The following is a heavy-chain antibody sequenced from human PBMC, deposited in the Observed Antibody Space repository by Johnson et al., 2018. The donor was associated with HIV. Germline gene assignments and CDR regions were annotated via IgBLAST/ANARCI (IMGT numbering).Heavy chain of an antibody. V-gene: IGHV3-11*04. CDR1: GFTFSDYY. CDR2: ISSSGDII. D-gene: IGHD4-17*01. Sequence: QVQLVESGGGLVKPGGSLRLSCAASGFTFSDYYMTWIHQAPGKGLEWLSFISSSGDIIRYADSVKGRFTISRDNAKNSLILQMNSLRDEDTAVYYCARRTVTALFYIWGQGTLVTVSS. CDR3: ARRTVTALFYI. J-gene: IGHJ3*02.